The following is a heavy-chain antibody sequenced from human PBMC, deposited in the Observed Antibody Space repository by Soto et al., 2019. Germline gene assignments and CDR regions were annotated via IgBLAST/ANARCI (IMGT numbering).Heavy chain of an antibody. CDR3: ARDRGYGTPFDY. CDR2: INNDGSST. CDR1: GFTFSSYW. Sequence: EVQLVESGGGLVQPGGSLRLSCAASGFTFSSYWIHWVRQAPGKGPVWVSRINNDGSSTMYADSVKGRFTISRDNAKNTLYLQMNSLRAEDMAVYYCARDRGYGTPFDYWGQGTLVTVSS. V-gene: IGHV3-74*03. J-gene: IGHJ4*02. D-gene: IGHD5-12*01.